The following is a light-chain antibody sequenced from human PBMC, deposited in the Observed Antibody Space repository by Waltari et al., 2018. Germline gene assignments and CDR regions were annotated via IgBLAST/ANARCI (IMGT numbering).Light chain of an antibody. V-gene: IGLV1-44*01. CDR1: SPPIGSHP. CDR2: SNN. J-gene: IGLJ3*02. Sequence: QSVLTQPPSASGTPGQRLTLSCFGSSPPIGSHPVNWYQQLPGTAPKLLIYSNNQRPSGVPDRFSGSKSGTSASLAISGLQSEDEADYYCAAWDDSLNGPVFGGGTKLTVL. CDR3: AAWDDSLNGPV.